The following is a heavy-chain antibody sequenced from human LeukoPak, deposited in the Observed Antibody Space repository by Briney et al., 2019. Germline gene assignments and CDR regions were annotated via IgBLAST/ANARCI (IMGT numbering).Heavy chain of an antibody. CDR1: GFTFSSYA. CDR2: ISGSGGST. Sequence: GGSLRLSCAAPGFTFSSYAMSWVRQAPGKGLEWVSAISGSGGSTYYADSVKGRFTISRDNSKNTLYLQMNSLRAEDTAVYYCANSRAVVPAVSYYYYGMDVWGQGTTVTVSS. D-gene: IGHD2-2*01. J-gene: IGHJ6*02. CDR3: ANSRAVVPAVSYYYYGMDV. V-gene: IGHV3-23*01.